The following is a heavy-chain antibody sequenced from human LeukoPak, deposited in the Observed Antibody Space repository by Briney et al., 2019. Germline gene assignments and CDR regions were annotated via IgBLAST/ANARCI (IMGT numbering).Heavy chain of an antibody. CDR2: IYSGGST. D-gene: IGHD4-23*01. J-gene: IGHJ4*02. CDR3: ARVGYGGNSGGFDY. CDR1: GFTVSSNY. V-gene: IGHV3-53*01. Sequence: PGGSLRLSCAASGFTVSSNYMSWVRQAPGKGLEWVSVIYSGGSTYYADSVKGRFTISRDNSKNTLYLQVNSLRAEDTAVYYCARVGYGGNSGGFDYWGQGTLVTVSS.